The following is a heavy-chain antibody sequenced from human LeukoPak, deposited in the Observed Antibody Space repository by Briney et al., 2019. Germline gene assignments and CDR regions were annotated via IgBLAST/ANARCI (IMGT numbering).Heavy chain of an antibody. D-gene: IGHD3-9*01. CDR3: ARELTGYWQQY. J-gene: IGHJ4*02. Sequence: PGGSLRLSCAASGFTFSSYAMSWVRQAPGKGLEWVAIISYDGSNQYYADSVKGRFTISRDSSQNTLYLQMNSLRAEDTAVYYCARELTGYWQQYWGQGTLVTVSS. V-gene: IGHV3-30*04. CDR1: GFTFSSYA. CDR2: ISYDGSNQ.